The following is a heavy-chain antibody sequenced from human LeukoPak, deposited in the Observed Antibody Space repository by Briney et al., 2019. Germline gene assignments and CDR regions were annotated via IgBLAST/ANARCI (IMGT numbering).Heavy chain of an antibody. CDR3: AKDHPSCGGRDCLLFDN. CDR2: ITRSGAAK. J-gene: IGHJ4*02. V-gene: IGHV3-23*01. D-gene: IGHD2-21*01. Sequence: GGSLRLSCAASGFTFSTFAMSWGRQAPGKGLERVSTITRSGAAKYYADSVKGRFTISRDNSKNTLYLQMDSLSAEDTALYCCAKDHPSCGGRDCLLFDNWGQGTLVTVSS. CDR1: GFTFSTFA.